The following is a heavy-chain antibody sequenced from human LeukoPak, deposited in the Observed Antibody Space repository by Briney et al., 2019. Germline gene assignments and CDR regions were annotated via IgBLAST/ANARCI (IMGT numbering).Heavy chain of an antibody. CDR1: GFTFSSYA. CDR2: ISSSSSYI. V-gene: IGHV3-21*01. Sequence: GGSLRLSCAASGFTFSSYAMSWVRQAPGEGLEWVSSISSSSSYIYYADSVKGRFTISRDNAKNSLYLQMNSLRAEDTAVYYCARARDTAAASNWFDPLGPGNPGHRLL. CDR3: ARARDTAAASNWFDP. D-gene: IGHD6-13*01. J-gene: IGHJ5*02.